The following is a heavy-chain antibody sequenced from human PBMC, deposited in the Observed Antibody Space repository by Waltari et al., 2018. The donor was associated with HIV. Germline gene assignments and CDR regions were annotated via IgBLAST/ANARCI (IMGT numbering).Heavy chain of an antibody. CDR1: GPPFSASG. J-gene: IGHJ5*02. CDR3: ARDKGTRYLDQ. D-gene: IGHD1-7*01. V-gene: IGHV3-33*01. Sequence: QVELVESGGGVVQPGRSLRLSCAASGPPFSASGMHWVRQAPGKGLDWVGMIWSDGRNEYYADSVKGRFTISRDNSKNTVYLQMNSLRAEDTAVYYCARDKGTRYLDQWGQGTLVTVSS. CDR2: IWSDGRNE.